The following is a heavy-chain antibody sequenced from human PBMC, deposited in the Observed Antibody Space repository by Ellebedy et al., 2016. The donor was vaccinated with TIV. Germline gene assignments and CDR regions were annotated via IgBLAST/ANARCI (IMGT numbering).Heavy chain of an antibody. J-gene: IGHJ6*03. D-gene: IGHD2-2*01. V-gene: IGHV3-30-3*01. CDR1: EFTFSSFT. CDR2: ISYDGYNK. CDR3: AGRTVVVPAAYYYYYYMDV. Sequence: GESLKISXAASEFTFSSFTMHWVRQAPGKGLEWVAAISYDGYNKYYADSVKGRFTISRDNAKNSLYLQMNSLRAEDTAVYYCAGRTVVVPAAYYYYYYMDVWGKGTTVTVSS.